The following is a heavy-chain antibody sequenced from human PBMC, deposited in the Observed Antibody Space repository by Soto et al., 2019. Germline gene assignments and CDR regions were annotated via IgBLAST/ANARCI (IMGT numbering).Heavy chain of an antibody. D-gene: IGHD2-2*01. CDR1: GFSFTNAW. CDR2: IKTKTDGGTT. V-gene: IGHV3-15*01. J-gene: IGHJ6*03. Sequence: GGSLRLSCAASGFSFTNAWMTWVRQAPGKGLEWVGRIKTKTDGGTTDYAAPVKGRFTVSRDDSDNTLFLQMNSLKTEDTAVYYCTTARLGYCSTTSCPFYYYMDVWGKGTTVTVSS. CDR3: TTARLGYCSTTSCPFYYYMDV.